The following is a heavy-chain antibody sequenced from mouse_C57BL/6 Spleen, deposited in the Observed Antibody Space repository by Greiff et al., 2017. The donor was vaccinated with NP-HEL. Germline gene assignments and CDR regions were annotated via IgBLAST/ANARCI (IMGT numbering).Heavy chain of an antibody. V-gene: IGHV1-18*01. Sequence: EVQLQQSGPELVKPGASVKIPCKASGYTFTDYNMDWVKQSHGKSLEWIGDINPNNGGTIYNQKFKGKATLTVDKSSSTAYIELRSLTSEDTAVYYCARGEFYYYGRGFAYWGQGTLVTVSA. D-gene: IGHD1-1*01. CDR1: GYTFTDYN. CDR2: INPNNGGT. CDR3: ARGEFYYYGRGFAY. J-gene: IGHJ3*01.